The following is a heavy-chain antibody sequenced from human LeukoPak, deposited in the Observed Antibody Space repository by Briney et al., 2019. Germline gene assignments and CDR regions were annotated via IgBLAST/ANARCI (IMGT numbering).Heavy chain of an antibody. CDR1: GFTFSSYG. CDR2: IWYDGSNK. J-gene: IGHJ6*03. CDR3: ARDGEQQLVRNYYYYYYMDV. Sequence: PGRSLRLSCAAPGFTFSSYGMHWVRQAPGKGLEWVAVIWYDGSNKYYADSVKGRFTISRDNSKNTLYLQMNSLRAEDTAVYYCARDGEQQLVRNYYYYYYMDVWGKGTTVTVSS. V-gene: IGHV3-33*01. D-gene: IGHD6-13*01.